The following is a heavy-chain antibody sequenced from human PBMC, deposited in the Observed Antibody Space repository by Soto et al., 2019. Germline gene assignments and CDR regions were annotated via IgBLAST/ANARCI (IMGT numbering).Heavy chain of an antibody. Sequence: LRLSCAASGFTFSVSAMSWVRQAPGKGLEHVASITRSGSEAFYGDSVRGRFSMSRDNSKNMLILEMNSLRVEDTARYYCAKEGSASSWYWESWGQGALVTVSS. CDR2: ITRSGSEA. J-gene: IGHJ1*01. V-gene: IGHV3-23*01. CDR1: GFTFSVSA. D-gene: IGHD6-13*01. CDR3: AKEGSASSWYWES.